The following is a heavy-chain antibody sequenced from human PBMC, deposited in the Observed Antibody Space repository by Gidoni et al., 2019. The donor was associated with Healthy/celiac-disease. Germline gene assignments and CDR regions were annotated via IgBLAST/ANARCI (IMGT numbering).Heavy chain of an antibody. CDR1: GYSFTSYW. Sequence: EVQLVQSGAEVKKPGESLRISCTGSGYSFTSYWISWVRQMPGKGLEWMGRIDPSDSYTNYSPSFQGHVTISADKSISTAYLQWSSLKASDTAMYYCARRGYYDSSGPTYAFDIWGQGTMVTVSS. V-gene: IGHV5-10-1*03. D-gene: IGHD3-22*01. J-gene: IGHJ3*02. CDR3: ARRGYYDSSGPTYAFDI. CDR2: IDPSDSYT.